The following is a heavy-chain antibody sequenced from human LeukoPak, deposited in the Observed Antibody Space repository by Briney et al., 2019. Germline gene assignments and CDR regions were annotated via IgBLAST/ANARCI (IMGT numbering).Heavy chain of an antibody. Sequence: GASVKVSCKASGGTFSSYAISWVRQAPGQGLEWMGGIIPIFGTANYAQKFQGRVTITADESTSTAYMELSSLRSEDTAVYYCARGSRDSITIFGVVKGYYGMDVWGQGTTVTVSS. D-gene: IGHD3-3*01. CDR1: GGTFSSYA. CDR2: IIPIFGTA. V-gene: IGHV1-69*13. J-gene: IGHJ6*02. CDR3: ARGSRDSITIFGVVKGYYGMDV.